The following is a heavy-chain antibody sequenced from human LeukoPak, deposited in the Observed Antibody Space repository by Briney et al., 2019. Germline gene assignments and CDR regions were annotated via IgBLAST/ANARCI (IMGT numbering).Heavy chain of an antibody. V-gene: IGHV4-39*01. CDR2: MYYSGST. Sequence: SETLSLTCTVAGDSISSSRNYWGWIRQPPGKGLEWIGSMYYSGSTYYNPSLKSRVIMSVDTSKNQLSLKLSSVTAADTAVYYCARGLGGAPTTVLSWGQGTLVTVSS. J-gene: IGHJ5*02. D-gene: IGHD4-17*01. CDR1: GDSISSSRNY. CDR3: ARGLGGAPTTVLS.